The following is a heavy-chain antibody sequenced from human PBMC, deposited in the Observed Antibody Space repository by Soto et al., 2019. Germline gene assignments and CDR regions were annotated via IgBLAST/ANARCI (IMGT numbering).Heavy chain of an antibody. CDR3: ARAGDGYNCDY. D-gene: IGHD5-12*01. CDR2: ISYDGSNK. J-gene: IGHJ4*02. CDR1: GFTFSSYA. Sequence: QVPLVESGGGVVQPGRSLRLSCAASGFTFSSYAMHWVRQAPGKGLEWVAVISYDGSNKYYADSVKGRFTISRDNSKNTLYLQMNSLRAEDTAVYYCARAGDGYNCDYWGQGTLVTVSS. V-gene: IGHV3-30-3*01.